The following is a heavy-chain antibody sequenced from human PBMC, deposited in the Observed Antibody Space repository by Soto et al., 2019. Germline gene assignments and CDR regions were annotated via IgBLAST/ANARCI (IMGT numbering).Heavy chain of an antibody. Sequence: QVQLQQWGAGLLKPSETLSLNCAVNGGSLSGYYWSWIRQPPGKGLEWIGEIKDGGGTNYSPSLKSRATISSDTSNNQFSPRLYSVTAADTGVYYCARGQEGVVATHWDQGTLVIVSS. CDR2: IKDGGGT. J-gene: IGHJ4*02. CDR3: ARGQEGVVATH. V-gene: IGHV4-34*01. CDR1: GGSLSGYY. D-gene: IGHD5-12*01.